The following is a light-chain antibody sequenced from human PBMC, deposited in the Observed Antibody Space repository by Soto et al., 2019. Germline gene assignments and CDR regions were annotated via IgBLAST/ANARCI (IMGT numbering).Light chain of an antibody. CDR2: GAS. CDR3: QQYNNWPLT. Sequence: EIVMTQSPATLYVSPGERATLSCRASQSVSSNLAWYQQKPGQAPRLLIYGASTRATGIPARFSGSGSGTEVTLTISSLQSEDFAVYYCQQYNNWPLTFGGGTKVEIK. V-gene: IGKV3-15*01. CDR1: QSVSSN. J-gene: IGKJ4*01.